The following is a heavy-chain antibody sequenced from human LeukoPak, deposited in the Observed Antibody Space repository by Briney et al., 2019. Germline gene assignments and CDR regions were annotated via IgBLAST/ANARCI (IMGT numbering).Heavy chain of an antibody. CDR1: GFIFSSYW. J-gene: IGHJ4*02. V-gene: IGHV3-7*04. CDR3: ARTYGSGSCDY. D-gene: IGHD3-10*01. Sequence: GGSLRLSCAASGFIFSSYWMTWVRQAPGKGLEWVANIKQGGSEKYYVDSVKGRFTISRDNANNSLYLQMNSLRGEDMAVYYCARTYGSGSCDYWGQGTLVTVSS. CDR2: IKQGGSEK.